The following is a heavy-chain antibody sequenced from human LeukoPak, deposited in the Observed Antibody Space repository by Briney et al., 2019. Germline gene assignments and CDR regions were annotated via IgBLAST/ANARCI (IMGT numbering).Heavy chain of an antibody. D-gene: IGHD2-15*01. CDR1: GFTFSNYG. V-gene: IGHV3-30*18. CDR2: ISYDESDK. CDR3: PKGVVAATNAAYYGMDV. J-gene: IGHJ6*02. Sequence: GGSLRLSCAASGFTFSNYGMHWVRHAPGKGLEWVAVISYDESDKYYADSVKGRFTISRDNSKNTLYLQMNSLRPEDTAVYYWPKGVVAATNAAYYGMDVWGQGTTVTVSS.